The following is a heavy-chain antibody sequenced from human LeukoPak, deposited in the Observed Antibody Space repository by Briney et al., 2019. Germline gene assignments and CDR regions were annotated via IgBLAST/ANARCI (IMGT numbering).Heavy chain of an antibody. CDR3: ARGRVKAMVTLGMDV. D-gene: IGHD5-18*01. CDR1: GGTFSSYA. J-gene: IGHJ6*04. V-gene: IGHV1-69*05. CDR2: IIPIFGTA. Sequence: SVKVSCKASGGTFSSYAISWVRQAPGQGLEWMGAIIPIFGTANYAQKFQGRVTITTDESTSTAYMELGSLRSEDTAVYYCARGRVKAMVTLGMDVWGKGTTVTVSS.